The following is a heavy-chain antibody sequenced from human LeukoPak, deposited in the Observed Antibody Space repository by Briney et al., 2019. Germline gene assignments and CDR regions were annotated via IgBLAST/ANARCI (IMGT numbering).Heavy chain of an antibody. CDR3: AIVPGIAVGGNHDC. D-gene: IGHD6-19*01. V-gene: IGHV1-2*06. J-gene: IGHJ4*02. CDR1: GYTFTDFTDYY. Sequence: ASVKVSCKASGYTFTDFTDYYIHWVRQAPGQGLQWLGRINPNSGGTDYAQNFQDRVTMTRDTSISTAYMELSSLRSDDTAVYYCAIVPGIAVGGNHDCWGQGTLVTVSS. CDR2: INPNSGGT.